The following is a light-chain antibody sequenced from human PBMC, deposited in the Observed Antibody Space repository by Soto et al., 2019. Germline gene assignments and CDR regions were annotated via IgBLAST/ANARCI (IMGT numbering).Light chain of an antibody. V-gene: IGKV1-27*01. CDR1: QDISNY. Sequence: DIQMTQSPSSLSASVGDRVTITCRASQDISNYLAWYQQKPGKVPEVLISAASTLQSGVPSRFSGSGSGTDFTLTISSLQPEDVAIYYCQKYNSAPWTFGQGNKVEIK. J-gene: IGKJ1*01. CDR3: QKYNSAPWT. CDR2: AAS.